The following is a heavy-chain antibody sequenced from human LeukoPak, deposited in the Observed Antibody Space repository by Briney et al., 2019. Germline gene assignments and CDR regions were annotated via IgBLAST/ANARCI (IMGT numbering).Heavy chain of an antibody. J-gene: IGHJ4*02. CDR2: IYYSGST. CDR3: ARAPRRITIFGVVHGAFDY. D-gene: IGHD3-3*01. Sequence: SETLSLTCTVSGGSISSGDYYWSWIRLPPGKGLEWIGYIYYSGSTYYNPSLKSRVTISVDTSKNQFSLKLSSVTAADTAVYYCARAPRRITIFGVVHGAFDYWGQGTLVTVSS. CDR1: GGSISSGDYY. V-gene: IGHV4-30-4*01.